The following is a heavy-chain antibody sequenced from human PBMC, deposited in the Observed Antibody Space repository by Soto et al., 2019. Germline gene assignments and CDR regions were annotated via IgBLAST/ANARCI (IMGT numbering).Heavy chain of an antibody. Sequence: QVQLQESGPGLVKPSQTLSLTCTVSGGSISSGGYYWSWIRQHPGKGLEWIGYIYYSGSTYYNPSRTIRLTIPVDMSKNQVALKLSSVTAADTAVYYCASGLRWFGAHYGMDVWGQGTTVTVSS. D-gene: IGHD3-10*01. CDR2: IYYSGST. J-gene: IGHJ6*02. V-gene: IGHV4-31*03. CDR1: GGSISSGGYY. CDR3: ASGLRWFGAHYGMDV.